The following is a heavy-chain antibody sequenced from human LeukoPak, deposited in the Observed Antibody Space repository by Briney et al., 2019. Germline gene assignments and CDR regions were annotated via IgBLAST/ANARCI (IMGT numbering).Heavy chain of an antibody. Sequence: PGGSLRLSCGASGFTFSSYGMHWVRQAPGKGLEWVAFIRYDGSNKYYADSVKGRFTISRDNSKNTLYLQMNSPRAEDTAVYYCAKQGRIAASKAYVDDAFDIWGQGTMVTVSS. CDR2: IRYDGSNK. J-gene: IGHJ3*02. V-gene: IGHV3-30*02. CDR1: GFTFSSYG. D-gene: IGHD6-25*01. CDR3: AKQGRIAASKAYVDDAFDI.